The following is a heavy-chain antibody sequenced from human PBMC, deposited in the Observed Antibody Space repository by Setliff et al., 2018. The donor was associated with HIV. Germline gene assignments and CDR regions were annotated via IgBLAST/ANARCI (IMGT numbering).Heavy chain of an antibody. CDR1: GDSINNYY. J-gene: IGHJ6*02. CDR3: ARDKRASFDGLDV. V-gene: IGHV4-59*01. CDR2: VYSTGST. Sequence: PSETLSLTCTVSGDSINNYYWSWIRQPPGKGLEWIGYVYSTGSTNSKSSLKSRVTISVDTSKNQFSLRLSSVTAADTAVYYCARDKRASFDGLDVWGQGTTVTVSS. D-gene: IGHD6-25*01.